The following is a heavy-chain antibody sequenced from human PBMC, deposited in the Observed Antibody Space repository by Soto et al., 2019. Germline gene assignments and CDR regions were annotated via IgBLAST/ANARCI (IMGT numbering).Heavy chain of an antibody. CDR2: IYYSGST. J-gene: IGHJ4*02. CDR1: GGSISSGGYY. Sequence: QVQLQESGPGLVTPSQTLSLTCTVSGGSISSGGYYWRWIRQHPGNGLEWIGYIYYSGSTYYNPFLKSRVTMSVDTSKNLCSLKLSSVAAADTAVYYCAREAHSGYDDYWGKGTLVTVSS. CDR3: AREAHSGYDDY. V-gene: IGHV4-31*03. D-gene: IGHD5-12*01.